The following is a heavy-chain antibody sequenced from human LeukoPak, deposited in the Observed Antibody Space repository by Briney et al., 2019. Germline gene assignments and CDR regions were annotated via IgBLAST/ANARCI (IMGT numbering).Heavy chain of an antibody. V-gene: IGHV3-23*01. CDR1: GFTFSSYA. Sequence: SGGSLRLSCAASGFTFSSYAMSWVRQAPGKGLEWVSAISSGGGSTYDADSVKGRFTISRDNSKNTLYLQMNSLRAEDTAVYYCAKYIGWSGGNYYFDYWGQGTLVTVPS. CDR2: ISSGGGST. CDR3: AKYIGWSGGNYYFDY. J-gene: IGHJ4*02. D-gene: IGHD4-23*01.